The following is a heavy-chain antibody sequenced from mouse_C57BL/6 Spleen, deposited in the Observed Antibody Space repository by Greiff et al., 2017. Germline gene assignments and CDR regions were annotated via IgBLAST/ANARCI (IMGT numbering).Heavy chain of an antibody. CDR1: GYTFTDYN. D-gene: IGHD3-2*02. Sequence: EVQLQQSGPELVKPGASVKIPCKASGYTFTDYNMDWVKQSHGKSLEWIGDINPNNGGNIYNQKFKGKATLTVDKSSSTAYMELRSLTSEDTAVYYCARGAQAPFAYWGQGTLVTVSA. J-gene: IGHJ3*01. V-gene: IGHV1-18*01. CDR3: ARGAQAPFAY. CDR2: INPNNGGN.